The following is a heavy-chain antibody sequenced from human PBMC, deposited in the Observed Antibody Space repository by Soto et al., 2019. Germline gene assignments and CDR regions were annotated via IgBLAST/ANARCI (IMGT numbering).Heavy chain of an antibody. V-gene: IGHV1-69*13. Sequence: GASVKVSCKAPGGTFSSYAISWVRQAPGQGLEWMGGIIPIFGTANYAQKFQGRVTITADESTSTAYMELSSLRSEDTAVYYCARKASYYYDSSGYPTSVYYYYGMDVWGQGTTVTVSS. CDR3: ARKASYYYDSSGYPTSVYYYYGMDV. CDR1: GGTFSSYA. CDR2: IIPIFGTA. D-gene: IGHD3-22*01. J-gene: IGHJ6*02.